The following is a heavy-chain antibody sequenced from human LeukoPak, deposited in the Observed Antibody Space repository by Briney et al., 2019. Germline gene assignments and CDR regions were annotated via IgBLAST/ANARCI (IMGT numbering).Heavy chain of an antibody. Sequence: SETLSLTCTVSGGSISSSDYYWGWIRQPPGQGLEWIGSIDYSGATYSNPSLKSRVALSVDTSKNQFSLKVTSVTAADTAVYFCARDRRAAIFEDRFDHGGQGPRVTVSS. CDR3: ARDRRAAIFEDRFDH. CDR1: GGSISSSDYY. D-gene: IGHD2-2*01. V-gene: IGHV4-39*07. CDR2: IDYSGAT. J-gene: IGHJ4*02.